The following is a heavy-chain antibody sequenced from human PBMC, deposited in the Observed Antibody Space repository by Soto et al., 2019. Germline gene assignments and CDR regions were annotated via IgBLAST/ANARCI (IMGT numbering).Heavy chain of an antibody. J-gene: IGHJ4*02. CDR1: GFTFSDYY. D-gene: IGHD3-22*01. CDR2: ISSSSSYT. CDR3: ARDLLWFGELHYYDSSGFDY. Sequence: VGSLRLSCAASGFTFSDYYMSWIRQAPGKGLEWVSYISSSSSYTNYADSVKGRFTISRDNAKNSLYLQMNSLRAEDTAVYYCARDLLWFGELHYYDSSGFDYWGQGTLVTVSS. V-gene: IGHV3-11*06.